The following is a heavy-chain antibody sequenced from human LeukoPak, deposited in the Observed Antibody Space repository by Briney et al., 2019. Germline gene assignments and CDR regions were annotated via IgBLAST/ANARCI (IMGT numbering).Heavy chain of an antibody. Sequence: TPGGSLRLSCAASGFTFSDYYMSWIRQAPGKGLEWVSYIRSSGSIRYYADSVKGRFTISRDNSKNTLYLQMNSLRAEDTAVYYCAKGAVPAANFNWFDPWGQGTLVTVSS. D-gene: IGHD2-2*01. CDR3: AKGAVPAANFNWFDP. V-gene: IGHV3-11*01. CDR1: GFTFSDYY. CDR2: IRSSGSIR. J-gene: IGHJ5*02.